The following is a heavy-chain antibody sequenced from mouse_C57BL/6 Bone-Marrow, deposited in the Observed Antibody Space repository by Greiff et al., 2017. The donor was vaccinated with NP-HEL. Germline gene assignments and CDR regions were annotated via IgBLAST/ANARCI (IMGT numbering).Heavy chain of an antibody. CDR1: GYTFTSYG. CDR3: ARSLYYYGSSWGYAMDY. V-gene: IGHV1-81*01. CDR2: IYPRSGNT. D-gene: IGHD1-1*01. Sequence: VQVVESGAELARPGASVKLSCKASGYTFTSYGISWVKQRTGQGLEWIGEIYPRSGNTYYNEKFKGKATLTADKSSSTAYMELRSLTSEDSAVYFCARSLYYYGSSWGYAMDYWGQGTSVTVSS. J-gene: IGHJ4*01.